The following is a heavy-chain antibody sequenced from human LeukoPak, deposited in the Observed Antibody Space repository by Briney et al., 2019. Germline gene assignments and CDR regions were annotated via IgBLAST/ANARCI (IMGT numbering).Heavy chain of an antibody. CDR2: INPNSGGT. J-gene: IGHJ4*02. Sequence: ASVKVSCKASGYTFTGYYMHWVRQAPGQGLEWMGWINPNSGGTNYAQKFQGRVTMTRDTSISTAYMELSRLRSDDTAVYYCARALPPWSYSSSSPFDYWGQGTLVTVSS. CDR1: GYTFTGYY. V-gene: IGHV1-2*02. CDR3: ARALPPWSYSSSSPFDY. D-gene: IGHD6-6*01.